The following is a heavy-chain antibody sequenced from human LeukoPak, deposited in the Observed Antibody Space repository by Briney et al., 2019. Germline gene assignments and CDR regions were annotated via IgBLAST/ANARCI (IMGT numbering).Heavy chain of an antibody. J-gene: IGHJ4*02. D-gene: IGHD4-17*01. Sequence: ASVKVSCKTSGYTFTNYDINWVRQATGQGLEWMGWVNPKTGQTDYAQKFRGRVTMTRDSSTSTVYMELSSLRSDDTAIYYCARSDYGDFDNWGQGTLVIVSS. CDR2: VNPKTGQT. V-gene: IGHV1-8*01. CDR3: ARSDYGDFDN. CDR1: GYTFTNYD.